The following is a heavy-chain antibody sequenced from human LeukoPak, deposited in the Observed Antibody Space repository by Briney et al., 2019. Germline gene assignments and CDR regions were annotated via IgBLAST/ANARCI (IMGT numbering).Heavy chain of an antibody. J-gene: IGHJ4*02. V-gene: IGHV1-46*01. D-gene: IGHD5-18*01. CDR1: GYTFSNYY. CDR3: AREIGPIQLHLWGSAFDY. Sequence: GASVKVSCKASGYTFSNYYIHWVRQAPGQGLEWMGIISPSGGSRSYAQKFQGRLTVTRDTSTSTVYMELSSLRSEDTAVYYCAREIGPIQLHLWGSAFDYWGQGTLVTVSS. CDR2: ISPSGGSR.